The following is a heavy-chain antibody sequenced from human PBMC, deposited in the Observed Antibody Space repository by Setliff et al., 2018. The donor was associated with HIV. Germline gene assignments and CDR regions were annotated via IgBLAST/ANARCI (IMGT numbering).Heavy chain of an antibody. J-gene: IGHJ4*02. CDR2: IHYSGST. CDR3: ARVSNILTGPLYFDY. Sequence: SETLSLTCSVSGGSIRSHWSWIRQPPGTGLEWVGYIHYSGSTKYNTPLKRRVTMSVDTSKNQFSLMLNPVTAADTAVYYCARVSNILTGPLYFDYWGQGTQVTVSS. V-gene: IGHV4-59*11. D-gene: IGHD3-9*01. CDR1: GGSIRSH.